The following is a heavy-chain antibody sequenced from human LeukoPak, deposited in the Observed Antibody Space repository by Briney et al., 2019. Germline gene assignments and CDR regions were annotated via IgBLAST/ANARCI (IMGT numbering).Heavy chain of an antibody. CDR3: ARDFAVKMTTVTGVFDY. CDR1: GFTFSSYA. V-gene: IGHV3-30*04. Sequence: PGRSLRLSCAVSGFTFSSYAMHWVRQAPGKGLEWVVVISYDGSNKYYADSVKGRFTISRDNSKNTLYLQMNSLRAEDTAVYYCARDFAVKMTTVTGVFDYWGQGTLVTVSS. J-gene: IGHJ4*02. D-gene: IGHD4-11*01. CDR2: ISYDGSNK.